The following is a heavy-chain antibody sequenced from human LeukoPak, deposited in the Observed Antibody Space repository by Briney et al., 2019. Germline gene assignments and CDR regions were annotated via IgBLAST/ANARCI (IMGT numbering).Heavy chain of an antibody. Sequence: SETLSLTCTVSGGSISSSSYYWGWIRQPPGKGLEWIGSIYYSGSTYYNPSLKSRVTISVDTSKNQFSLKLSSVTAADTAVYYCARLVDIVARESGWYPDYWGQGTLVTVSS. D-gene: IGHD5-12*01. V-gene: IGHV4-39*01. CDR2: IYYSGST. CDR3: ARLVDIVARESGWYPDY. J-gene: IGHJ4*02. CDR1: GGSISSSSYY.